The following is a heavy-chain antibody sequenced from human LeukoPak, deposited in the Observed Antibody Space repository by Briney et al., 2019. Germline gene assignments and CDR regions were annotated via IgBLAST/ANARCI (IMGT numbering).Heavy chain of an antibody. CDR1: GFTFDDYA. CDR3: ARGPYSIAAAGTDY. D-gene: IGHD6-13*01. V-gene: IGHV3-74*01. Sequence: PGGSLRLSCAASGFTFDDYAMHWVRQAPGKGLVWVSRINSDGSSTSYADSVKGRFTISRDNAKNTLYLQMNSLRAEDTAVYYCARGPYSIAAAGTDYWGQGTLVTVSS. CDR2: INSDGSST. J-gene: IGHJ4*02.